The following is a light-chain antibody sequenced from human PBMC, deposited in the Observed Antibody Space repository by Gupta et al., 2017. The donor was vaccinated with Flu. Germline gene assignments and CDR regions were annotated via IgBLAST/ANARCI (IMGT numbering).Light chain of an antibody. J-gene: IGKJ3*01. CDR3: QQSNSFSVFA. V-gene: IGKV1-12*01. CDR2: GVS. Sequence: DIQMTQSPSSVSASVGDRVTITCRASQGFGSWIAWYQQKPGEAPRLLIYGVSSLYDGVPSRFSGSVSGTVFTLTISSRQPEDFATYFCQQSNSFSVFAFGHGIKVDLK. CDR1: QGFGSW.